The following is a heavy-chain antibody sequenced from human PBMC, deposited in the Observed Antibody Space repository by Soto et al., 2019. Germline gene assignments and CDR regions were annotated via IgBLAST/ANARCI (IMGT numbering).Heavy chain of an antibody. J-gene: IGHJ6*02. D-gene: IGHD6-13*01. V-gene: IGHV1-2*04. CDR2: INPNSGGT. Sequence: GSVKGCCMDSVCTLNGYYIQWVRQAHKQGLEWMGWINPNSGGTNYAQKFQGWVTMTRDTSISTAYMELSSVTAADTAVYYCARHGKEQQLVDSYYYYGMDVWGQGTTVTVSS. CDR1: VCTLNGYY. CDR3: ARHGKEQQLVDSYYYYGMDV.